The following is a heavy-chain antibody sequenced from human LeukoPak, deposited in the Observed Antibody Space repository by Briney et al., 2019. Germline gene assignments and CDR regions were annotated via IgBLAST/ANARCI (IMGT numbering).Heavy chain of an antibody. CDR1: GYTFTGYY. V-gene: IGHV1-2*02. CDR3: ARDISYGDYHYFDY. Sequence: ASVKVSCKASGYTFTGYYMHWVRQAPGQGLEWMGWINPNSGGTNYAQKFQGRVTMTRDTSISTAYMELSRLRSDDTAVYYCARDISYGDYHYFDYWGQGTLVTVSS. CDR2: INPNSGGT. J-gene: IGHJ4*02. D-gene: IGHD4-17*01.